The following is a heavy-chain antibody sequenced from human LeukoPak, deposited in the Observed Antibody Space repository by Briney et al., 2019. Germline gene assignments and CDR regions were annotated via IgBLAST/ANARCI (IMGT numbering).Heavy chain of an antibody. J-gene: IGHJ6*03. D-gene: IGHD2-21*01. Sequence: GGSLRLSCAASGFTFSSYAMSWVRQAPGKGLEWVSAISGNGGSTYYADSVKGRFTISRDNSKNTLYLQMNSLRAEDTAVYYCAKIPKIYYYYYYYMDVWGKGTTVTVSS. CDR2: ISGNGGST. V-gene: IGHV3-23*01. CDR3: AKIPKIYYYYYYYMDV. CDR1: GFTFSSYA.